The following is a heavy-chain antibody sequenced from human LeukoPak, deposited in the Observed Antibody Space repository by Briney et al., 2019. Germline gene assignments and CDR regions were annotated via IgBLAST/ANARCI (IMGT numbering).Heavy chain of an antibody. CDR1: GFTFSSYG. CDR3: ANPRGYDILTGYRSPFY. J-gene: IGHJ4*02. D-gene: IGHD3-9*01. Sequence: GGSLSLSCAASGFTFSSYGMHWVRQAPGKGLEWVAFIRYDGSNKYYADSVKGRFTISRDNSKNTLYLQMNSLRAEDTAVYYCANPRGYDILTGYRSPFYWGQGTLVTVSS. V-gene: IGHV3-30*02. CDR2: IRYDGSNK.